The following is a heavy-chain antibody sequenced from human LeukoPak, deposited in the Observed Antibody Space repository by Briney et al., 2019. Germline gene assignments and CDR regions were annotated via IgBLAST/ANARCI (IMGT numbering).Heavy chain of an antibody. D-gene: IGHD3-10*01. V-gene: IGHV4-61*01. J-gene: IGHJ4*02. CDR3: AGGKVTYYYGSGSYQGDDY. CDR1: GGSFSSGSYY. Sequence: SETLSLTCTVSGGSFSSGSYYWSWIRQPPGKGLEWIGYIYYSGSTNYNPSLKSRVTISVDTSKNQFSLKLSSVTAADTAVYYCAGGKVTYYYGSGSYQGDDYWGQGTLVTVSS. CDR2: IYYSGST.